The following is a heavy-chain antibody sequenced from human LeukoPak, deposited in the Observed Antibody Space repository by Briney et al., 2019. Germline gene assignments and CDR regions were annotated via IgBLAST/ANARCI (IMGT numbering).Heavy chain of an antibody. J-gene: IGHJ4*02. D-gene: IGHD2-8*02. CDR2: ISGSGGST. CDR1: GFTFSSYA. Sequence: GGSLRLSCAASGFTFSSYAMSWVRQAPGKGLEWVSAISGSGGSTYYADSVKGRFTISRDNSKNTLYLQMNSLGAEDTAVYYCAPGGRTGGVLLSGYWGQGTLVTASS. CDR3: APGGRTGGVLLSGY. V-gene: IGHV3-23*01.